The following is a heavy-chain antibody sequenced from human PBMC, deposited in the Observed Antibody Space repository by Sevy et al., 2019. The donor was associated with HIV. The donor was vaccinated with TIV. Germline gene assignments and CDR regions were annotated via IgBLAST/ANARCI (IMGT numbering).Heavy chain of an antibody. D-gene: IGHD5-12*01. J-gene: IGHJ4*02. CDR1: GGSISNYY. Sequence: SETLSLTCTVSGGSISNYYWSWIRQSPGKGLEWIGYISYPGSTNYNPSLKSRLTISLDTSRNQFSLKLSSVTAADTAIYYCARDPRVHGWIIYFDSWGQGTPVTVSS. V-gene: IGHV4-59*01. CDR3: ARDPRVHGWIIYFDS. CDR2: ISYPGST.